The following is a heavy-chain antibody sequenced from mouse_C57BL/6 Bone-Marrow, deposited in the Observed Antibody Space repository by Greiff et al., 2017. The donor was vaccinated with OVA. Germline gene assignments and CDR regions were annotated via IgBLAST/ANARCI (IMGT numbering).Heavy chain of an antibody. Sequence: VQLQQPGAELVMPGASVKLSCKASGYTFTSYWMHWVKQRPGQGLEWIGELDPSDSYTNYNQKFKGKSTLTVDKSSSTAYMQLISLTSEDSAVYYCAREGNYDYNFDYWGQGTTLTVSS. CDR2: LDPSDSYT. V-gene: IGHV1-69*01. J-gene: IGHJ2*01. D-gene: IGHD2-4*01. CDR1: GYTFTSYW. CDR3: AREGNYDYNFDY.